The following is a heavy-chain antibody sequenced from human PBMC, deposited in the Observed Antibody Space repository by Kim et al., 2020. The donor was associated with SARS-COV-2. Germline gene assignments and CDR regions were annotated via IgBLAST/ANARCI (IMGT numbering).Heavy chain of an antibody. J-gene: IGHJ4*02. V-gene: IGHV3-30*02. D-gene: IGHD6-19*01. Sequence: GGSLRLSCAASGFTFSSYGMHWVRQAPGKGLEWVAVIWYDGSNKYYADSVKGRFTISRDNSKNTLYLQMNSLRAEDTAVYYCAKDRGAVAHRPFDYWGQGTLVTDSS. CDR3: AKDRGAVAHRPFDY. CDR1: GFTFSSYG. CDR2: IWYDGSNK.